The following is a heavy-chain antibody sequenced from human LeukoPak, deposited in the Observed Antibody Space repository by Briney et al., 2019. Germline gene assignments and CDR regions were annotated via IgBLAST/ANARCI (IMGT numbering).Heavy chain of an antibody. CDR2: INNRGTTI. V-gene: IGHV3-48*01. CDR3: ARDPHGYNSYFDY. J-gene: IGHJ4*02. D-gene: IGHD5-24*01. CDR1: GFTFSSYS. Sequence: GGSLRLSCAASGFTFSSYSMNWVRQAPGKGPEWVSYINNRGTTIYYADSVKGRFTISRDNAKNSLYLQMNSLRAEDTAVYYCARDPHGYNSYFDYWGQGTLVTVSS.